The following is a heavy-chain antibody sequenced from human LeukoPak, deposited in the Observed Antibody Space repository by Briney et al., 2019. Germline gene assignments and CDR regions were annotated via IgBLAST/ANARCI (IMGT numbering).Heavy chain of an antibody. CDR1: GFTFDDYA. CDR2: ISWNSGSI. CDR3: AKDSDGFDY. J-gene: IGHJ4*02. V-gene: IGHV3-9*01. D-gene: IGHD2-21*01. Sequence: GGSLRLSCAASGFTFDDYAMHWVRRAPGKGLEWVSGISWNSGSIGYADSVKGRFTISRDNAKNSLYLQMNSLRAEDTALYYCAKDSDGFDYWGQGTLVTVSS.